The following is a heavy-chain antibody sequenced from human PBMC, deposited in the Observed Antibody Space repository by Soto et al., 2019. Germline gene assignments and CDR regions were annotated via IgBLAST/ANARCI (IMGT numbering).Heavy chain of an antibody. Sequence: QVQLVQSGAEVKKPGASVKVSCKASGYTFTSYGISWVRQAPGQGLEWMGWISAYNGNTNYAQKLQGRVTMTTDKSTSTAYMELRRLRSDDTAVYYCARDRSDYIWGSYRYTDDAFDIWGQGTMVTVSS. D-gene: IGHD3-16*02. CDR1: GYTFTSYG. CDR3: ARDRSDYIWGSYRYTDDAFDI. J-gene: IGHJ3*02. CDR2: ISAYNGNT. V-gene: IGHV1-18*01.